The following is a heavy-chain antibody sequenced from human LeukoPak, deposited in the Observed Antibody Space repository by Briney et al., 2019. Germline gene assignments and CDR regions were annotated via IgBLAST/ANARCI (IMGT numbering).Heavy chain of an antibody. CDR1: GGSVSSGSYY. Sequence: SETLSLTCTVSGGSVSSGSYYWSWIRQPPGKGLEWLGYIYYSESTNYNPSLKSRVTISVDMSKNQFSLKLSSVTAADTAVYYCARAPFEGSGWYIYYFDYWGQGTLVTVSS. V-gene: IGHV4-61*01. CDR2: IYYSEST. D-gene: IGHD6-19*01. CDR3: ARAPFEGSGWYIYYFDY. J-gene: IGHJ4*02.